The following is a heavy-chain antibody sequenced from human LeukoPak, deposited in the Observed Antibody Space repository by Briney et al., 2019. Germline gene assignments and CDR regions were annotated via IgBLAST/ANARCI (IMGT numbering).Heavy chain of an antibody. CDR1: RFTFSNYA. J-gene: IGHJ4*02. V-gene: IGHV3-64*01. CDR3: ARDNESRDPPHFDY. CDR2: ISSNGGNT. Sequence: GGSLRLSCAASRFTFSNYAMHWVRQAPGKGLEHVSAISSNGGNTHYANSVKGRFTISRDNSKNTLYLQMSSLRAEDMAVYYCARDNESRDPPHFDYWGQGTLVTVSS.